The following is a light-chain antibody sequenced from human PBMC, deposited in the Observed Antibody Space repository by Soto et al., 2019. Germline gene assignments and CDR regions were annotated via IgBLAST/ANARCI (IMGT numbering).Light chain of an antibody. J-gene: IGLJ3*02. CDR3: QTWGTGIQV. CDR1: SGHNNYA. Sequence: QLVLTQSPSASASLGASVKLTCTLSSGHNNYAIAWHQQQPEKGPRYLMKLNSDGSHSKGDGIPDRFSGSSSGAERYLTISNLHAEDEADYYCQTWGTGIQVFGGGTKLTVL. V-gene: IGLV4-69*01. CDR2: LNSDGSH.